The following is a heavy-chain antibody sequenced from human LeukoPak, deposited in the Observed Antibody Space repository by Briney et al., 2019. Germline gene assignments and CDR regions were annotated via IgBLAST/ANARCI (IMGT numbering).Heavy chain of an antibody. Sequence: NPSETLSLTCTVSGYSISSGYYWGWIRQPPGKGLEWIGSIYHSGSTYYNPSLKSRVTISVDTSKNQFSLKLSSVTAADTAVYYCARSALYDFWNRPQAFDPWGQGTLVTVSS. J-gene: IGHJ5*02. CDR3: ARSALYDFWNRPQAFDP. D-gene: IGHD3-3*01. V-gene: IGHV4-38-2*02. CDR2: IYHSGST. CDR1: GYSISSGYY.